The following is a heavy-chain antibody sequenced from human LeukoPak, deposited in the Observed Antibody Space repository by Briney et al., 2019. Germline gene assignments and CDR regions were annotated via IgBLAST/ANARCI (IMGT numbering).Heavy chain of an antibody. J-gene: IGHJ4*02. Sequence: SETLSLTCAVSGGSISSTTWWSWVRQPPEQGLEWIGEINHSGNTYYNPSLKSRVTISVDKSDNQFSLKMSSVTAADTAVYYCARDGGVIVRATRTFDYWGQGTLVTVSS. D-gene: IGHD1-26*01. CDR2: INHSGNT. CDR3: ARDGGVIVRATRTFDY. V-gene: IGHV4-4*02. CDR1: GGSISSTTW.